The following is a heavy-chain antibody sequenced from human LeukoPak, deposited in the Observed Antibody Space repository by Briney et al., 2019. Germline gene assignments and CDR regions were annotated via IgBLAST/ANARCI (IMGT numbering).Heavy chain of an antibody. CDR3: TTDYDYVWGSYENAFDI. CDR1: GFTFGDYA. D-gene: IGHD3-16*01. V-gene: IGHV3-49*04. Sequence: AGGSLRLSCTASGFTFGDYAMSWVRQAPGKGLEWVGFIRSKAYGGTTEYAASVKGRFTISRDDSKSIAYLQMNSLKTEDTAVYYCTTDYDYVWGSYENAFDIWGQGTMVTVSS. J-gene: IGHJ3*02. CDR2: IRSKAYGGTT.